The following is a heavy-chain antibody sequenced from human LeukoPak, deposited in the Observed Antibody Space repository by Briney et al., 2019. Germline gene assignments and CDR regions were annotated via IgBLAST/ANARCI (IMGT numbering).Heavy chain of an antibody. V-gene: IGHV1-46*01. CDR1: GYTFTSYY. J-gene: IGHJ5*02. CDR3: ARGGGAIQLWLDWFDP. Sequence: ASVKVSCKASGYTFTSYYMHWVRQAPGQGLEWMGIINPSGGSTSYAQKFQGRVTMTRDTSTSTVYMELSSLRSEDTAVYYCARGGGAIQLWLDWFDPWGQGTLVTVSS. CDR2: INPSGGST. D-gene: IGHD5-18*01.